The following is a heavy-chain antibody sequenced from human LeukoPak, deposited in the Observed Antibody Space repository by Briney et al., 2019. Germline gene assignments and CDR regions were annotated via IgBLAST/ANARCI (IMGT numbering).Heavy chain of an antibody. D-gene: IGHD3-10*02. CDR1: GFTVSSNY. J-gene: IGHJ6*04. CDR2: IYSDGST. Sequence: GGSLRLSCAASGFTVSSNYMSWVRQAPGKGLEWVSVIYSDGSTYYADSVKGRFTISRDNSKNTLYLQMNSLRAEDTAVYYCAELGITMIGGVWGKGTTVTISS. CDR3: AELGITMIGGV. V-gene: IGHV3-53*01.